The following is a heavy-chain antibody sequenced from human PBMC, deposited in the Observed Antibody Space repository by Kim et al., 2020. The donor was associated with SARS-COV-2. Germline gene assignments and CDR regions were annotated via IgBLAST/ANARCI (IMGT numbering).Heavy chain of an antibody. D-gene: IGHD2-15*01. V-gene: IGHV4-39*07. J-gene: IGHJ5*02. CDR3: ARAPSSPAGWFDP. CDR2: IYYSGST. Sequence: SETLSLTCTVSGGSISSSSYYWGWIRQPPGKGLEWIGSIYYSGSTYYNPSLKSRVTISVDTSKNQFSLKLSSVTAADTAVYYCARAPSSPAGWFDPWGQGTLVTVSS. CDR1: GGSISSSSYY.